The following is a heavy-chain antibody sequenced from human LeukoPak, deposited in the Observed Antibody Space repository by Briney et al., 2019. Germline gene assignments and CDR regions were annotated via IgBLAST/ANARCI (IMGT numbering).Heavy chain of an antibody. CDR1: GYTFTGYY. J-gene: IGHJ4*02. V-gene: IGHV1-2*06. CDR3: ARARYNWNDVGYFDY. D-gene: IGHD1-1*01. Sequence: ASVKVSXKASGYTFTGYYMHWVRQAPGQGLEWMGRINPNSGGTNYAQKFQGRVTMTRDTSISTAYMELSRLRSDDTAVYYCARARYNWNDVGYFDYWGQGTLVTVSS. CDR2: INPNSGGT.